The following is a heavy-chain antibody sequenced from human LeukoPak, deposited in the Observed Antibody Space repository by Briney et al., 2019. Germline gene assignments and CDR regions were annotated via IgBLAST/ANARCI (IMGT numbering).Heavy chain of an antibody. Sequence: GASVKVSCKASGGTFSSYAISWVRQAPGQGLEWMGGIIPIFGTANYAQKFQGRVTITADESTSTAYMELSSLRSEDTAVYYCARAGGGEYYFDYWGQGTLVTVSS. CDR2: IIPIFGTA. V-gene: IGHV1-69*13. D-gene: IGHD3-16*01. J-gene: IGHJ4*02. CDR3: ARAGGGEYYFDY. CDR1: GGTFSSYA.